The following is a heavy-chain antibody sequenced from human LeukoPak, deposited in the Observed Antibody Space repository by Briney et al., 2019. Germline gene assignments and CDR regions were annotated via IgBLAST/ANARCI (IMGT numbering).Heavy chain of an antibody. J-gene: IGHJ4*02. Sequence: SSETLSLTCTVSGYSISSGYYWGWIRQPPGKGLEWIGSIYHSGSTYYNPSLKSRVTISVDTSKNQFSLKLSSVTAADTAVYYCARGSGWYRDWGQGTLVTVSS. CDR1: GYSISSGYY. D-gene: IGHD6-19*01. V-gene: IGHV4-38-2*02. CDR2: IYHSGST. CDR3: ARGSGWYRD.